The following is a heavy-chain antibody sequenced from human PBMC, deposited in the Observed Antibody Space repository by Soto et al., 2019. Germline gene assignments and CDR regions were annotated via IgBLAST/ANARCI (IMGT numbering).Heavy chain of an antibody. J-gene: IGHJ6*02. Sequence: QVQLVESGGGLVKPGGSLRLSCAASGLTFSDHYMTWIRQAPGKGLEWISYISSSAGTIYYADSVKGRFTISRDNAKNSLYLQMTNLRAEDPAVYYCERAPYFGSGTYYYYALDVWGQGTTVTVSS. CDR2: ISSSAGTI. D-gene: IGHD3-10*01. CDR3: ERAPYFGSGTYYYYALDV. V-gene: IGHV3-11*01. CDR1: GLTFSDHY.